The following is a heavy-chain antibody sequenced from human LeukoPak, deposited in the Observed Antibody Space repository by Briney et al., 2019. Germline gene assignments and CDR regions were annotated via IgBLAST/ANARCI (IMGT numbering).Heavy chain of an antibody. CDR3: VKSMVRGESVDY. Sequence: GGSLRLSCSASGFTFSSYAMHWVRQAPGKGLENVSAISSNGGSTYYADSVKGRFTISRDNSKNTLYLQMSSLRAEDTAVYYCVKSMVRGESVDYWGQGTLVTVSS. D-gene: IGHD3-10*01. J-gene: IGHJ4*02. CDR2: ISSNGGST. V-gene: IGHV3-64D*06. CDR1: GFTFSSYA.